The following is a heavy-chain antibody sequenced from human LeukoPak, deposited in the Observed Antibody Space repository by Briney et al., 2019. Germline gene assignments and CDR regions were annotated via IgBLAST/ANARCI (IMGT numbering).Heavy chain of an antibody. CDR1: GGSISSGDYY. J-gene: IGHJ4*02. D-gene: IGHD2-21*01. CDR2: IYYGGNT. V-gene: IGHV4-31*03. Sequence: SQTLSLTCTVSGGSISSGDYYWSWIRQHPGKGLEWIGYIYYGGNTYYNPSLKSRATISLETSKNKFSLKLSSVTAADTAVYYCANGGALIATLAYWGQGILVTVSS. CDR3: ANGGALIATLAY.